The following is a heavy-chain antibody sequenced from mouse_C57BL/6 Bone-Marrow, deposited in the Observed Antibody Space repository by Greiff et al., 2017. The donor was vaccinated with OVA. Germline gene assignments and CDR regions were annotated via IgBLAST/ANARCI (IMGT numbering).Heavy chain of an antibody. CDR1: GFNIQDYY. V-gene: IGHV14-2*01. CDR3: ARGADYGKGDWYFDV. D-gene: IGHD2-1*01. CDR2: IDPEDGET. J-gene: IGHJ1*03. Sequence: VQLKESGAELVKPGASVKLSCTASGFNIQDYYMHWVKQRTEQGLEWIGRIDPEDGETKYAPKFQGKATITADTSSNTAYLQLSSLTSEDPAVYYCARGADYGKGDWYFDVWGTGTTVTVSS.